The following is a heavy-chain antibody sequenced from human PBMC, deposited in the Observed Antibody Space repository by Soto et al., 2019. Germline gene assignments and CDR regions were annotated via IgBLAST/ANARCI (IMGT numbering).Heavy chain of an antibody. J-gene: IGHJ4*02. CDR2: IGSVGDT. CDR1: GFTFRGYD. CDR3: VREKEGRGSESFES. D-gene: IGHD3-9*01. V-gene: IGHV3-13*01. Sequence: EVELVESGGGLVQPGGSLRLSCAASGFTFRGYDMHWVRQPAGKGLEWVSGIGSVGDTYYPGSVEGRFTISREDAKNSLYLQMNSLRAEDTAVYYCVREKEGRGSESFESWGRGTLVTVST.